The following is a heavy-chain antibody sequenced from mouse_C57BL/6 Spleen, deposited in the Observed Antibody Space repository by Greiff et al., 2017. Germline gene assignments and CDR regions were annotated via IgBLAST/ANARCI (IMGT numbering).Heavy chain of an antibody. Sequence: EVHLVESGGGLVKPGGSLKLSCAASGFTFSDYGMHWVRQAPEKGLEWVAYISSGSSTIYYADTVKGRFTISRDNAKNTLFLQMTSLRSEETAVYYCARPNWDDRYFDVWGTGTTVTVSS. D-gene: IGHD4-1*01. CDR1: GFTFSDYG. V-gene: IGHV5-17*01. CDR2: ISSGSSTI. CDR3: ARPNWDDRYFDV. J-gene: IGHJ1*03.